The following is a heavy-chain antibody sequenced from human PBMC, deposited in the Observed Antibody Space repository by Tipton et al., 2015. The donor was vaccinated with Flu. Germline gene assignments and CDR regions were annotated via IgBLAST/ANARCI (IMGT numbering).Heavy chain of an antibody. CDR1: GFTFDDYT. V-gene: IGHV3-43*01. CDR2: ISWDGGST. Sequence: ESLRLSCAASGFTFDDYTMHWVRQAPGKGLEWVSLISWDGGSTYYADSVKGRFTISRDNSKNSLYLQMNSLRTEDTALYYCAKQGCSGGSCIDYWGQGTLVTVSS. J-gene: IGHJ4*02. D-gene: IGHD2-15*01. CDR3: AKQGCSGGSCIDY.